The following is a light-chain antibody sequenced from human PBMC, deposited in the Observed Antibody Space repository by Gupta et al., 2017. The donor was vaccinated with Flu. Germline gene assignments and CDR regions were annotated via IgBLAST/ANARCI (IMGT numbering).Light chain of an antibody. CDR1: QSVSGNY. CDR2: GTS. V-gene: IGKV3-20*01. J-gene: IGKJ5*01. Sequence: EIVLTQSPGTLSLSPGERATLSCMASQSVSGNYLAWYQQKPGQAPRLLIYGTSSRATGIPDRFSGSGSGTDFTLTISRLEPEDFAVYYCQPYSSSRAFGQGTRLEIK. CDR3: QPYSSSRA.